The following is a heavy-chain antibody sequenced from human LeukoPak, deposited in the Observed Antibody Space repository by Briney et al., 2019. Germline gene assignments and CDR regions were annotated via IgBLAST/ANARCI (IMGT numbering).Heavy chain of an antibody. V-gene: IGHV3-23*01. CDR3: ARDHGQWPHSDYYYYGMDV. CDR2: ISGSGGST. Sequence: GGSLRLSCAASGFTFSSYAMSWVRQAPGKGLEWVSAISGSGGSTYYADSVKGRFTISRDNSKNTLYLQMNSLRAEDTAVYYCARDHGQWPHSDYYYYGMDVWGQGTTVTVSS. J-gene: IGHJ6*02. D-gene: IGHD6-19*01. CDR1: GFTFSSYA.